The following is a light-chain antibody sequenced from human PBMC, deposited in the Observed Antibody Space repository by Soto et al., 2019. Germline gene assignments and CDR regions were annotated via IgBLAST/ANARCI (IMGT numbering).Light chain of an antibody. V-gene: IGKV3-11*01. CDR2: DAS. CDR3: QQRSNWPPYT. J-gene: IGKJ2*01. CDR1: QIVSSY. Sequence: EIVLSQSPATLSLSPGERATLSCRASQIVSSYLAWYQQKPGQAPRLLIYDASNRATGIPARFSGSGSGTDFTLTISSLGPEDCAVYYCQQRSNWPPYTLGQGTKLEIK.